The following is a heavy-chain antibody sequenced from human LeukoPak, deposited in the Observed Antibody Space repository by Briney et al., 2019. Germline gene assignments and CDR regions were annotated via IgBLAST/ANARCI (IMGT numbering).Heavy chain of an antibody. J-gene: IGHJ2*01. D-gene: IGHD3-22*01. Sequence: SETLSLTCTVSGVSISSGGYYWSWIRQHPGKGLEWIGYIYYSGSTYYNPSLKSRVTISVDTSKNQFSLKLSSVTAADTAVYYCARDWSVDSSGYYFDLWGRGTLVTVSS. V-gene: IGHV4-31*03. CDR1: GVSISSGGYY. CDR2: IYYSGST. CDR3: ARDWSVDSSGYYFDL.